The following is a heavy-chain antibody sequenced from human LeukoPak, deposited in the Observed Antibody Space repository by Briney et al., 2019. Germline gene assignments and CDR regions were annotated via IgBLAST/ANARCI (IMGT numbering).Heavy chain of an antibody. J-gene: IGHJ3*02. CDR3: TRHGGRDYYDSSEDAFDI. Sequence: GGSLRLSCAASGSTFSGSAMHWVRQASGKGLEWVGRIRSKAHSYATAYAASVKGRFTISRDDSKNTAYLQMNSLKTEDTAVYYCTRHGGRDYYDSSEDAFDIWGQGTMVIVSS. V-gene: IGHV3-73*01. CDR1: GSTFSGSA. D-gene: IGHD3-22*01. CDR2: IRSKAHSYAT.